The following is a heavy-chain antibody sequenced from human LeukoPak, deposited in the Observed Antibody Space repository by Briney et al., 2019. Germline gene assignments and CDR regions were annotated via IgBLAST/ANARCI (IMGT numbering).Heavy chain of an antibody. CDR1: GGSMSSYY. Sequence: SETLSLTCSVSGGSMSSYYWSWIRQPPGKGLEWIGSIYYSGSTNYNPSLKSRVTISADTSKNQFSLKLTSVTAADTAVYYCAREVTTVTTFDYWGQGTLVTVSS. CDR3: AREVTTVTTFDY. D-gene: IGHD4-17*01. CDR2: IYYSGST. V-gene: IGHV4-59*01. J-gene: IGHJ4*02.